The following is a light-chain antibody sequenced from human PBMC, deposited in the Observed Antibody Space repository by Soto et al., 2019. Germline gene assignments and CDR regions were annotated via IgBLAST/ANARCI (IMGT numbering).Light chain of an antibody. CDR3: TSWTTSNSYV. CDR1: NSDVGGYNY. CDR2: DVS. J-gene: IGLJ1*01. Sequence: QSALTQPAAVSGSPAQSITISCTGTNSDVGGYNYVSWYQQHPGKAPKLMIFDVSNRPSGVSNRFSGSKSGNTASLTISGLQAEDEAHYYCTSWTTSNSYVFGTGTKVTVL. V-gene: IGLV2-14*01.